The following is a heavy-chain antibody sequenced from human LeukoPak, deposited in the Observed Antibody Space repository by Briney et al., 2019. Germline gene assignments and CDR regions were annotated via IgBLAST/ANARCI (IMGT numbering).Heavy chain of an antibody. J-gene: IGHJ4*02. Sequence: GASVKVSCKASGYTFTSYYMHWVRQAPGQGLEWMGIINPSGGSTSYAQKFQGRVTMTRDMSTSTVYMELSSLRSEDTAVYYCARSDVEMATITYFDYWGQGTLVTVSS. CDR1: GYTFTSYY. CDR2: INPSGGST. CDR3: ARSDVEMATITYFDY. D-gene: IGHD5-24*01. V-gene: IGHV1-46*01.